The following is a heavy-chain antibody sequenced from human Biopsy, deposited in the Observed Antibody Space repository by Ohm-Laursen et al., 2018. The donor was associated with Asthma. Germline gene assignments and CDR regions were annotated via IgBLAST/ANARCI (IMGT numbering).Heavy chain of an antibody. CDR2: IYYSGTT. CDR1: GGSTSSEDYY. J-gene: IGHJ6*02. D-gene: IGHD6-13*01. V-gene: IGHV4-30-2*03. Sequence: SQTLSLTCTVSGGSTSSEDYYWTWIRQPPGKGLEWIGSIYYSGTTYYTPSLESRATVSADTTKNQFSLKLTSVTAADTAVYYCGRGSSSWHHGPFHYYYGLDVWGQGTTATVSS. CDR3: GRGSSSWHHGPFHYYYGLDV.